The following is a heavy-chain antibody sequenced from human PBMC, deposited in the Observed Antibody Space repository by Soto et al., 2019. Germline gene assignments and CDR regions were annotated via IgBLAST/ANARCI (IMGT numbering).Heavy chain of an antibody. D-gene: IGHD4-17*01. Sequence: QVQLQESGPGLVEASQTLSLTCTVSGATISSGGFYWSWIRQRPGKGLEWIGHIYYTGSTYYNPSLTSRVPVSVDMSRNQFSLKLRSVTAADTAKYFCARDDSFYGEPGYGMNVWGQGTTVTVSS. J-gene: IGHJ6*02. CDR1: GATISSGGFY. CDR2: IYYTGST. V-gene: IGHV4-31*03. CDR3: ARDDSFYGEPGYGMNV.